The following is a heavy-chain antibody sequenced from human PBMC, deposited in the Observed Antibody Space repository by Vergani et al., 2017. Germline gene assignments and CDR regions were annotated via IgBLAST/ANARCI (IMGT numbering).Heavy chain of an antibody. D-gene: IGHD6-13*01. CDR1: GFTFSSYA. CDR2: ISSSSSYI. J-gene: IGHJ1*01. V-gene: IGHV3-21*01. CDR3: ARDRVGAAAGTVWGEYFQH. Sequence: EVQLLESGGGLVQPGGSLRLSCAASGFTFSSYAMSWVRQAPGKGLEWVSSISSSSSYIYYADSVKGRFTISRDNAKNSLYLQMNSLRAEDTAVYYCARDRVGAAAGTVWGEYFQHWGQGTLVTVSS.